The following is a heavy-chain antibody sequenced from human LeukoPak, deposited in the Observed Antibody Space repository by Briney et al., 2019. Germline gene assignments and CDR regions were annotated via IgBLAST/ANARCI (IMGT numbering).Heavy chain of an antibody. Sequence: GGSLRLSCEASGFSFSSYGMHWVRQAPGKGLEWVAVISYDGSNKYYADSVKGRFSISRDSSKNTLYLQMNSLRAEDTAVYYCAKDRDGSGTYYIPYFDYWGQGTLVTVSS. V-gene: IGHV3-30*18. CDR1: GFSFSSYG. CDR2: ISYDGSNK. J-gene: IGHJ4*02. CDR3: AKDRDGSGTYYIPYFDY. D-gene: IGHD3-10*01.